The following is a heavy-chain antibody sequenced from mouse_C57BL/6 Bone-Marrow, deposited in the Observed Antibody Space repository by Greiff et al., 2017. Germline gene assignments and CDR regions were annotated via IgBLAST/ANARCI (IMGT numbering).Heavy chain of an antibody. D-gene: IGHD1-1*01. CDR3: AREVDYGSSYYFDY. CDR1: GYTFTSYW. CDR2: IDPSDSYT. J-gene: IGHJ2*01. Sequence: VQLQQPGAALVMPGASVKLSCKASGYTFTSYWMHWVKPRPGQGLEWIGEIDPSDSYTNYNQKFKGKSKLTVDKSASTAYMQLSSLTSEDSTVYYCAREVDYGSSYYFDYWGEGTTHTVSA. V-gene: IGHV1-69*01.